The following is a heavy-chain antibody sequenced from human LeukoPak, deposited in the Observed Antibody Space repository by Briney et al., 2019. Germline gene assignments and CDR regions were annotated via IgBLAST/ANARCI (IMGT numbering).Heavy chain of an antibody. CDR2: IYYSGST. D-gene: IGHD6-13*01. CDR3: ARRGAAAGLGWFDP. V-gene: IGHV4-59*08. CDR1: GGSISSYY. Sequence: PSETLSLTCTVAGGSISSYYWSWIRQPPGKGLEWIGYIYYSGSTNYNPSLKSRVTISVDTSKNPFSLKLSSVTAADTAVYYCARRGAAAGLGWFDPWGQGTLVTVSS. J-gene: IGHJ5*02.